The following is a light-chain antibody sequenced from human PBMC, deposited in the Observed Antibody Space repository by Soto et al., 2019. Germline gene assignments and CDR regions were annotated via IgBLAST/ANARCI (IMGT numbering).Light chain of an antibody. CDR1: QSISSW. J-gene: IGKJ1*01. Sequence: DIQMTQSPSTLSASVGDRVTITCRASQSISSWLAWYQQKPGKAPKLLIYQASSLENGVTSRFSGSGSGTEFTLTSRSLQHADFATYYCQQNNTYWTFGQGTKVEIK. CDR3: QQNNTYWT. V-gene: IGKV1-5*03. CDR2: QAS.